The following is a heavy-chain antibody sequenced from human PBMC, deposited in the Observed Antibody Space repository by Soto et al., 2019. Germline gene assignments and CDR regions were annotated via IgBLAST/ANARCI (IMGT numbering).Heavy chain of an antibody. Sequence: LRLSCAASGFTFSSYAMHWVRQAPGKGPEWVAVISKDGSNKYYQDSVKGRFTISRDNSKNTLHLQMDSLRGEDTAVYYCAKETGPQGGFDYWGQGTLVTVSS. D-gene: IGHD3-9*01. CDR2: ISKDGSNK. J-gene: IGHJ4*02. V-gene: IGHV3-30*18. CDR1: GFTFSSYA. CDR3: AKETGPQGGFDY.